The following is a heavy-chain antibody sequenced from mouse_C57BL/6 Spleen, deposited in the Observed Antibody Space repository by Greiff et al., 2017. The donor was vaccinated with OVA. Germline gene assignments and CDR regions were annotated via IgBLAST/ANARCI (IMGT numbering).Heavy chain of an antibody. CDR3: ARDDHVAGACDY. J-gene: IGHJ2*01. CDR2: INYDGSST. V-gene: IGHV5-16*01. Sequence: EVQRVESEGGLVQPGSSMKLSCTASGFTFSDYYMAWVRQVPEKGLEWVANINYDGSSTYYLDSLKSRFIISRDNAKNILYLQMSSLKSEDTATYYCARDDHVAGACDYWGEGTTLTVSS. CDR1: GFTFSDYY. D-gene: IGHD1-1*01.